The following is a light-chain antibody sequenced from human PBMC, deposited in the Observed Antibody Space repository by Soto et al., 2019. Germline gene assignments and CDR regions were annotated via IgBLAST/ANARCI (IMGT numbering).Light chain of an antibody. V-gene: IGKV3-20*01. CDR1: QSVSSNY. Sequence: EIVLTQSPGTLSLSPGERATISCRASQSVSSNYLAWYQQKPGQAPRLLIYGASRGAAGIPDRFSGSGSGTDFTLTISRLEPEDFAVYFCQQDGRSPMFTFGQGTKLEIK. CDR3: QQDGRSPMFT. CDR2: GAS. J-gene: IGKJ2*01.